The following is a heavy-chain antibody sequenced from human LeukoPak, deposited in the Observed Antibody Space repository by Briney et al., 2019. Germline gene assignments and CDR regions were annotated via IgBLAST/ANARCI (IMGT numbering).Heavy chain of an antibody. CDR2: INHSGST. J-gene: IGHJ5*02. D-gene: IGHD2-2*01. Sequence: GSLRLSCAASGFTFSDYYMSWIRQPPGKGLEWIGEINHSGSTNYNPSLKSRVTISVDTSKNQFSLKLSSVTAADTAVYYCARHGGDGCSSTSCYDVWFDPWGQGTLVTVSS. CDR3: ARHGGDGCSSTSCYDVWFDP. CDR1: GFTFSDYY. V-gene: IGHV4-34*01.